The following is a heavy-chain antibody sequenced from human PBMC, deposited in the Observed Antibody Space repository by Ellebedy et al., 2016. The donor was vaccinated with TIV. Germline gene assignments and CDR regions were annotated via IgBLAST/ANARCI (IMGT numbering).Heavy chain of an antibody. J-gene: IGHJ4*02. CDR1: GFAYSNAW. CDR3: APLAYDFWSGYADFDY. D-gene: IGHD3-3*01. V-gene: IGHV3-15*07. Sequence: GESLKISCAASGFAYSNAWMNWVRQAPGKGLEWVGRLKSKTDGATTDYTTAVKGRFTISRDDSKHTLYLQMNSLKTEDTAVYYCAPLAYDFWSGYADFDYWGQGTLVTVSS. CDR2: LKSKTDGATT.